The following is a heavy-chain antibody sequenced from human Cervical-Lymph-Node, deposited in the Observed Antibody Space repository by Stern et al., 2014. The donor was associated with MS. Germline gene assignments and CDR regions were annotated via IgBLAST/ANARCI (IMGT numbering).Heavy chain of an antibody. V-gene: IGHV3-9*01. Sequence: EVQLEESGGGLVQPGRSLRLSCAASGFTFDDYAMHWVRQAPGKGLEWVSGISWNSGSIGYADSVKGRFTISRDNAKNSLYLQMNSLRAEDTALYYCAKAREWLEPHFDYWGQGTLVTVSS. CDR2: ISWNSGSI. D-gene: IGHD3-3*01. CDR1: GFTFDDYA. J-gene: IGHJ4*02. CDR3: AKAREWLEPHFDY.